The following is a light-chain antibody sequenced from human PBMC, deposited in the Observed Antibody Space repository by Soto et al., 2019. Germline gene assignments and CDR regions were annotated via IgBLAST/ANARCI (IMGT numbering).Light chain of an antibody. CDR3: QQVNNYTLT. Sequence: DLPLTPSPSFLSASVGDRVTIPCRASQGISTFLAWYQQHPGTAPKRLIYDASNLQSGVPSRFSGSGSGTEFTLTISSLKNEDFATYYCQQVNNYTLTFGGGTKVDIK. V-gene: IGKV1-9*01. J-gene: IGKJ4*01. CDR2: DAS. CDR1: QGISTF.